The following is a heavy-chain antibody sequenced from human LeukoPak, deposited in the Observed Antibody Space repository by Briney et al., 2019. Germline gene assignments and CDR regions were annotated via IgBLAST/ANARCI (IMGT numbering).Heavy chain of an antibody. CDR1: GGTFSSYA. CDR3: ARDQSADFGMDV. V-gene: IGHV1-69*01. Sequence: RASVKVSCKAPGGTFSSYAISWVRQAPGQGLEWMGGIIPIFGTANYAQKFQGRATITADESTSTAYMELSSLKSEDTAVYYCARDQSADFGMDVWGKGTTVTVSS. J-gene: IGHJ6*04. D-gene: IGHD6-25*01. CDR2: IIPIFGTA.